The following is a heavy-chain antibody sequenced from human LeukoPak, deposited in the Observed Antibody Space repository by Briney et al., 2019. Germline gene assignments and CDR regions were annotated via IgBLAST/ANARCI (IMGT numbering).Heavy chain of an antibody. CDR3: AREYCSGGSCYSLGPFDP. CDR2: IYYSGSI. Sequence: PSETLSLTCTVSGASISSYYWSWIRQPPGKGLEWIGDIYYSGSIKYNPSLKSRVTMSVDTSKNQFSLKLSSVTAADTAVYYCAREYCSGGSCYSLGPFDPWGQGTLVTVSS. D-gene: IGHD2-15*01. CDR1: GASISSYY. J-gene: IGHJ5*02. V-gene: IGHV4-59*12.